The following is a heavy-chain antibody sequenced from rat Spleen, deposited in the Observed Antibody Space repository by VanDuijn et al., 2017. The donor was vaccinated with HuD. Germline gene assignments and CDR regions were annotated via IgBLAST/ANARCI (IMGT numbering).Heavy chain of an antibody. V-gene: IGHV5-25*01. CDR1: GLSFSNYA. D-gene: IGHD1-10*01. J-gene: IGHJ2*01. Sequence: EVQLVESGGGLVQPGRSMKLSCAASGLSFSNYAMAWVRQAPAKGLEWVATISTGGGDTYYRDSVRGRFTISRDNAKNTLYLQMDSLRSEDTATYYCAKDKGEYNNLFDYWGQGVMVTVTS. CDR2: ISTGGGDT. CDR3: AKDKGEYNNLFDY.